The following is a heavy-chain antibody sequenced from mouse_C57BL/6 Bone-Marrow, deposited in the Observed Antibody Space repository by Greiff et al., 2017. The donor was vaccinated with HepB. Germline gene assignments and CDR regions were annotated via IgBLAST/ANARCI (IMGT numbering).Heavy chain of an antibody. Sequence: EVQLQQSGPGLVKPSQSLSLTCSVTGYSITSGYYWNWIRQFPGNKLEWMGYISYDGSNNYNPSLKNRISITRDTSKNQFFLKLNAVTTEDTAAYYCAIDGRYYFDYWGQGTTLTVSS. CDR3: AIDGRYYFDY. CDR1: GYSITSGYY. CDR2: ISYDGSN. J-gene: IGHJ2*01. D-gene: IGHD4-1*01. V-gene: IGHV3-6*01.